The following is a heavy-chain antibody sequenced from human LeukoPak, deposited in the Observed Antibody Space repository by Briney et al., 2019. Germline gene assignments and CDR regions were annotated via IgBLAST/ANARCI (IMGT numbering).Heavy chain of an antibody. J-gene: IGHJ3*02. Sequence: PSETLSLTCTVSGGSISSYYWSWIRQPPGKGLGWIGYIYYSGSTNYNPSLKSRVTISVDTSKNQFSLKLSSVTAADTAVYYCARRPAPLPAAPHDAFDIWGQGTMVTVSS. CDR1: GGSISSYY. D-gene: IGHD2-2*01. CDR2: IYYSGST. V-gene: IGHV4-59*08. CDR3: ARRPAPLPAAPHDAFDI.